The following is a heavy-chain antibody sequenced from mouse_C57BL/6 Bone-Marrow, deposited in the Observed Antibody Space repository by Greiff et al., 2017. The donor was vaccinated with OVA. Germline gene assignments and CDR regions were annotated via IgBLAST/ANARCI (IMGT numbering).Heavy chain of an antibody. J-gene: IGHJ4*01. Sequence: EVNVVESGGGLVQPGGSLSLSCAASGFTFTDYYMSWVRQPPGKALEWLGFIRNKANGYTTEYSASGKGRFTISRDNSQSILYLQMNALRAEDSATYYCARYDYDAMDYWGQGTSVTVSS. CDR2: IRNKANGYTT. CDR3: ARYDYDAMDY. V-gene: IGHV7-3*01. CDR1: GFTFTDYY.